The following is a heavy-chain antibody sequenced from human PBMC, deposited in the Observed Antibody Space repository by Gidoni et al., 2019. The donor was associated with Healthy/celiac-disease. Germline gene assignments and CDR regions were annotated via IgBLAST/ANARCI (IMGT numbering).Heavy chain of an antibody. CDR3: ASVTYYYDSSGYKGGYYFDY. D-gene: IGHD3-22*01. Sequence: EVQLVESGGGLVKPGGSLRLSCAASGFTFSSYSMNWVRRAPGKGLEWVSSVSSSSSYIYYADSVKGRFTISRDNAKNSLYLQMNSLRAEDTAVYYCASVTYYYDSSGYKGGYYFDYWGQGTLVTVSS. CDR2: VSSSSSYI. V-gene: IGHV3-21*01. CDR1: GFTFSSYS. J-gene: IGHJ4*02.